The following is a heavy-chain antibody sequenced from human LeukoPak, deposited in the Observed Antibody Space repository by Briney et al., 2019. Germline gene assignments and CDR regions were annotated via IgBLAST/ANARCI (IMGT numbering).Heavy chain of an antibody. J-gene: IGHJ4*02. CDR3: AKDQSELLWFGELLSV. Sequence: GGSLRLSCAASGFTFSSYGMHWVRQAPGKGLEWVAFIRYDGSNKYYADSVKGRFTISRDNSKNTLYLQMNSLRAEDTAAYHCAKDQSELLWFGELLSVWGQGTLVTVSS. CDR2: IRYDGSNK. V-gene: IGHV3-30*02. D-gene: IGHD3-10*01. CDR1: GFTFSSYG.